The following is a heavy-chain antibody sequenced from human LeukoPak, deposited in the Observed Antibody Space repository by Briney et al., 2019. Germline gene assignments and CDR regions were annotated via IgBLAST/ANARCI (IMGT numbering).Heavy chain of an antibody. J-gene: IGHJ1*01. CDR1: GFTFSSYG. CDR2: IWYDGSNK. Sequence: GGPLRLSCAASGFTFSSYGMHWLRQARGKGLEGVAFIWYDGSNKYYADPVKGRLAISRDNSKNTLYLQMISLRAEDAAVYYCARVCCVSSSPINEYFQHWGQGTLVTVSS. CDR3: ARVCCVSSSPINEYFQH. V-gene: IGHV3-33*01. D-gene: IGHD6-13*01.